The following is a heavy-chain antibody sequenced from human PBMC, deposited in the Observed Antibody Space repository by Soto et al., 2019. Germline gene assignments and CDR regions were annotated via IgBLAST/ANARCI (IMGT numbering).Heavy chain of an antibody. J-gene: IGHJ4*02. D-gene: IGHD1-20*01. CDR3: VKAVYLLDFDY. CDR1: GFTFSSYA. Sequence: SLRLSCAASGFTFSSYAMTWVRQAPGKGLEWVSTISGTGGNTYYADSVKGRFTISRDNSKNAVYLQMNSLRAEDTAVYYCVKAVYLLDFDYWGQGTLVTVSS. CDR2: ISGTGGNT. V-gene: IGHV3-23*01.